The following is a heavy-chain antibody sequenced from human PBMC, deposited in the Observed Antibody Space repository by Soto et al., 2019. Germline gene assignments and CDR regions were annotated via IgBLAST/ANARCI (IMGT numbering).Heavy chain of an antibody. CDR1: GGSISSGDDF. CDR2: IYYSGST. V-gene: IGHV4-30-4*01. Sequence: QVQLQESGPGLVKPSQTLSLTCTVSGGSISSGDDFWTWIRQPPGKGLEWIGYIYYSGSTYYNPSLKSRLTMSVDTSKNQFSLKLSSVTAADTAVYYCARDRAKWKDYYYYSMAVWGQGTTVTVSS. D-gene: IGHD1-20*01. J-gene: IGHJ6*02. CDR3: ARDRAKWKDYYYYSMAV.